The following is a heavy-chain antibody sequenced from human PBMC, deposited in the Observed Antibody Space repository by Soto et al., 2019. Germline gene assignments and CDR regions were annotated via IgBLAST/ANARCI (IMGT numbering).Heavy chain of an antibody. CDR3: ASQPYFYGDYPGHFDY. Sequence: ASVKVSCKASGYTFTSYAMNWVRQAPGQGLEWMGWINTNTGNPTYAQGFTGRFVFSLDTSVSTAYLQICSLKAEDTAVYYCASQPYFYGDYPGHFDYWGQGTLVTVSS. J-gene: IGHJ4*02. D-gene: IGHD4-17*01. CDR1: GYTFTSYA. CDR2: INTNTGNP. V-gene: IGHV7-4-1*01.